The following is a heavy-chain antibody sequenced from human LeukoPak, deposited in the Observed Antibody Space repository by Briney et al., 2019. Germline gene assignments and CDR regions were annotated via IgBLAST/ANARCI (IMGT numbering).Heavy chain of an antibody. V-gene: IGHV3-48*03. J-gene: IGHJ4*02. D-gene: IGHD2-8*02. Sequence: GGSPRLSCAASGFTFSSYEMNWVRQAPGKGLEWVSYISTSGITIYYADSVKGRFTISRDNAKDSLYLQMNSLRAEDTAVYYCARDSAQCTGGYCYLVSWGQGTLVTVSS. CDR1: GFTFSSYE. CDR2: ISTSGITI. CDR3: ARDSAQCTGGYCYLVS.